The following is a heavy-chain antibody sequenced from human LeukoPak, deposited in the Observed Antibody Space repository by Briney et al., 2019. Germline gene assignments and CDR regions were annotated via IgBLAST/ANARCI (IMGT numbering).Heavy chain of an antibody. J-gene: IGHJ4*02. Sequence: ASVKVSCKASGYTFTSYGISWVRQAPGQGLEWMGWINAGNGNTKYSQEFQGRVTITRDTSASAVYMELSSLRSDDMAVYYCARVVRYSSGPLTDLLPYYFDYWGQGTLVTVSS. CDR2: INAGNGNT. CDR1: GYTFTSYG. D-gene: IGHD6-19*01. CDR3: ARVVRYSSGPLTDLLPYYFDY. V-gene: IGHV1-18*03.